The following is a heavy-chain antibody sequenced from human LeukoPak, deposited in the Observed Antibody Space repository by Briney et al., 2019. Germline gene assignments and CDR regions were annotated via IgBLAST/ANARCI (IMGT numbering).Heavy chain of an antibody. CDR1: GGTFSSYT. Sequence: SVKVSCKASGGTFSSYTISWVRQAPGQGLEWMGRIIPILGIANYAQKFQGRVTITADKSTSTAYMELSSLRSEDTAVYYCARGLCSSTSCYLPWFDPWGQGTLVTVSS. J-gene: IGHJ5*02. V-gene: IGHV1-69*02. CDR2: IIPILGIA. D-gene: IGHD2-2*01. CDR3: ARGLCSSTSCYLPWFDP.